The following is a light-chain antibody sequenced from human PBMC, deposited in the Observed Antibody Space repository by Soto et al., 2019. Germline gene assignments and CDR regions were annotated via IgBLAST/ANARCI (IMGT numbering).Light chain of an antibody. CDR2: SAS. J-gene: IGKJ4*01. Sequence: DIQLTQSPAFLSASVGDKVTITCRASQGISTFLAWYQQKPGKAPNLLIYSASTLQSGVPSRFSGSGSGTEFPLTISSLQREDFATYVGQQIDSYPVTFGGGTKVEMK. V-gene: IGKV1-9*01. CDR1: QGISTF. CDR3: QQIDSYPVT.